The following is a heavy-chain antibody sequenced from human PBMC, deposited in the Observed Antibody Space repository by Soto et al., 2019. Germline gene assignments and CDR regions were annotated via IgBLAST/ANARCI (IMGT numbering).Heavy chain of an antibody. CDR3: SKRSGENSGWYSDS. Sequence: QVQLVESGGGVVQPGRSLRLSCAASGFTFSSYGMHWVRQAPGKGLEWVSLISNDGNDKYYVDSEKGRFTISRDNSKNTLYLQMNSLRTEDMAVYYCSKRSGENSGWYSDSWGQGTLVIVSS. V-gene: IGHV3-30*18. CDR1: GFTFSSYG. CDR2: ISNDGNDK. J-gene: IGHJ4*02. D-gene: IGHD6-19*01.